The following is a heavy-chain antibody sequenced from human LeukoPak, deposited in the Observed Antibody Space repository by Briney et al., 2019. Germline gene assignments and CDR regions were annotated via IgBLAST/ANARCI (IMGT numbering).Heavy chain of an antibody. Sequence: GGSLRLSCAASGFTFSTYDMNWVRQAPGKGLEWVSAISNNGGYTYYADSVQGRFTISRDNSKSTLCLQMNSLRAEDTAVYYCAKQLGYCSDGSCYFPYWGQGTLVTVSS. CDR1: GFTFSTYD. CDR3: AKQLGYCSDGSCYFPY. CDR2: ISNNGGYT. V-gene: IGHV3-23*01. D-gene: IGHD2-15*01. J-gene: IGHJ4*02.